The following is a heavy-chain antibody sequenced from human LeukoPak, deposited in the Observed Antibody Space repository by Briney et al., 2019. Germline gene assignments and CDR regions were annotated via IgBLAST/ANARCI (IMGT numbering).Heavy chain of an antibody. D-gene: IGHD3-22*01. CDR2: IIPILGIA. Sequence: SVKASCKASGGTFSSYTISWVRQAPGRGLEWMGRIIPILGIANYAQKFQGRVTITADKSTSTAYMELSSLRSEDTAVYYCARLYYYDSSGYQGGYYYMDVWGKGTTVTVSS. J-gene: IGHJ6*03. V-gene: IGHV1-69*02. CDR1: GGTFSSYT. CDR3: ARLYYYDSSGYQGGYYYMDV.